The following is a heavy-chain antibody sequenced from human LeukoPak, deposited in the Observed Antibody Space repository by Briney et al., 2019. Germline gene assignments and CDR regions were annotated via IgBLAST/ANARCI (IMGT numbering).Heavy chain of an antibody. CDR2: IYGSGST. Sequence: PSETLSLTCTVSGGSIRSYWSWIRQPAGKGLEWIGRIYGSGSTDYNPSLKSRVTISVDTSKNQFSLKLSSVTAADTAVYYCARSQQLVNWFDPWGQGTLVTVSS. CDR3: ARSQQLVNWFDP. V-gene: IGHV4-4*07. J-gene: IGHJ5*02. CDR1: GGSIRSY. D-gene: IGHD6-13*01.